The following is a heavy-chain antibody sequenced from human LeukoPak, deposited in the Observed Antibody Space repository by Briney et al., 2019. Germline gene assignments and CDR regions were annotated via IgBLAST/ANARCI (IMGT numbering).Heavy chain of an antibody. CDR3: ARDIYYGSGSSYTNNGDV. CDR1: GFTVSSNY. Sequence: GGSLRLSCAASGFTVSSNYMSWVRQAPGKGLEWVSVIYSGGSTYYADSVMGRFTISRDNSKNTLYLQMNSLRAEDTAVYYCARDIYYGSGSSYTNNGDVWGQGTTVTVSS. J-gene: IGHJ6*02. V-gene: IGHV3-66*01. D-gene: IGHD3-10*01. CDR2: IYSGGST.